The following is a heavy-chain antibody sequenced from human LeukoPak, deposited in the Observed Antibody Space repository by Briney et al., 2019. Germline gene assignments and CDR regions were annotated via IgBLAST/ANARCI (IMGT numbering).Heavy chain of an antibody. CDR2: IWYDGSNK. J-gene: IGHJ4*02. CDR3: ARGDGDYVFGY. V-gene: IGHV3-33*01. Sequence: PGGSLRLSCAASGFTFSSYGMHWVRQAPGKGLEWVAVIWYDGSNKYYADSVKGRFTISRDNSKNTLYLQMNSLRAEDTAVYYCARGDGDYVFGYWGQGTLVTVSS. D-gene: IGHD4-17*01. CDR1: GFTFSSYG.